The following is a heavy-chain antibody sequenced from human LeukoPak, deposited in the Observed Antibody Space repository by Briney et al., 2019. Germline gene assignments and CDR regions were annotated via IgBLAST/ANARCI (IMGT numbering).Heavy chain of an antibody. Sequence: GGSLRLSCAASGLTFSSHSMNWVRQAPGKGLEWVSHIRSSSRTTYYADSVKGRFTISRDNAKNSLYLQMNSLRAEDTAVYYCARVGGITLALAPSPFPDYNYYYMDVWGKGTTVTVSS. CDR3: ARVGGITLALAPSPFPDYNYYYMDV. CDR1: GLTFSSHS. V-gene: IGHV3-48*04. J-gene: IGHJ6*03. D-gene: IGHD3-10*01. CDR2: IRSSSRTT.